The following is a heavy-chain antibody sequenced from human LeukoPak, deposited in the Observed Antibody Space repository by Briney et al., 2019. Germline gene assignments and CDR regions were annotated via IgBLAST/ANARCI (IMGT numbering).Heavy chain of an antibody. D-gene: IGHD1-26*01. CDR2: WFYSGDT. CDR1: GGSIRDYY. Sequence: SETLSLTCTVSGGSIRDYYWNWIRQSPGKGLEWIGYWFYSGDTNYNPSLKSRVTTSSDTSKNQFSLNLRSVTAADTAVYYCARLSYSGSYYSFSYYYYGMDVWGQGTTVTVSS. CDR3: ARLSYSGSYYSFSYYYYGMDV. V-gene: IGHV4-59*01. J-gene: IGHJ6*02.